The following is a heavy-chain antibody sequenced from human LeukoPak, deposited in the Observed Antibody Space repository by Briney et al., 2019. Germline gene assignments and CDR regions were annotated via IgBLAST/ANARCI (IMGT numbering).Heavy chain of an antibody. V-gene: IGHV3-21*01. CDR1: GLTFSIHW. Sequence: GGSLRLSCAASGLTFSIHWMNWVRQAPGKGLEWVSSISSSSSYIYYADSVKGRFTISRDNAKNSLYLQMNSLRAEDTAVYYCARDRSNYFDYWGQGTLVTVSS. CDR3: ARDRSNYFDY. CDR2: ISSSSSYI. J-gene: IGHJ4*02.